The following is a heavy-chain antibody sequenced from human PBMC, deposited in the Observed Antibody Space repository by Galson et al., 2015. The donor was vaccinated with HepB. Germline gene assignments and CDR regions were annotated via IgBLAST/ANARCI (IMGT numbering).Heavy chain of an antibody. D-gene: IGHD6-19*01. CDR3: AKDLSYEGYSSGWLAY. V-gene: IGHV3-30*18. J-gene: IGHJ4*02. CDR1: GFTFSSYG. CDR2: ISYDGSNK. Sequence: SLRLSCAASGFTFSSYGMHWVRQAPGKGLEWVAVISYDGSNKYYADSVKGRFTISRDNSKNTLYLQMNSLRAEDTAVYYCAKDLSYEGYSSGWLAYWGQGTLVTVSS.